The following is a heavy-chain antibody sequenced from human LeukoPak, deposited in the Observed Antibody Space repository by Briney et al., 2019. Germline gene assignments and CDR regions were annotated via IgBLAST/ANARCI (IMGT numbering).Heavy chain of an antibody. CDR3: AKVALGYCSGSSCYYFDY. J-gene: IGHJ4*02. V-gene: IGHV3-23*01. CDR2: INAFGART. CDR1: GFIFSGYA. Sequence: PGGSLRLSCEASGFIFSGYAMSWLRQAPGKGLEWVSSINAFGARTYYADSVKGRFTISRDNSKNTLYLQMNSLRAEDTALYYCAKVALGYCSGSSCYYFDYGGQGALVTVSS. D-gene: IGHD2-15*01.